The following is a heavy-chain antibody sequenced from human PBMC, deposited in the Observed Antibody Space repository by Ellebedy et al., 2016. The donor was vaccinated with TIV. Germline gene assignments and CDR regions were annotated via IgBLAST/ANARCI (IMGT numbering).Heavy chain of an antibody. CDR2: ISSDGGRK. V-gene: IGHV3-30*18. D-gene: IGHD2-2*01. Sequence: GESLKISXAASGFTFKSYDMHWDRQVPGKGLEWVAVISSDGGRKHYADSVKGRFTISRDNSKNTLFLQMNSLRPEDAAVFYCAKEKRYCSSANCPLGYWGQGNLVTVSS. CDR3: AKEKRYCSSANCPLGY. CDR1: GFTFKSYD. J-gene: IGHJ4*02.